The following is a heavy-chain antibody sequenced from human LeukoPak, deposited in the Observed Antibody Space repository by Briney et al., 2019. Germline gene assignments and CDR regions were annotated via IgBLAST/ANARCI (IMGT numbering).Heavy chain of an antibody. Sequence: PSETLSLTCTVSGGSISSYYWSWIRQPAGKGLEWIGRIYTSGSTNYNPSLKSRVTMSVDTSKNQFSLKLSSVTATDTAVYYCARGNYMIVVVPFDYWGQGTLVTVSS. V-gene: IGHV4-4*07. CDR3: ARGNYMIVVVPFDY. CDR1: GGSISSYY. D-gene: IGHD3-22*01. J-gene: IGHJ4*02. CDR2: IYTSGST.